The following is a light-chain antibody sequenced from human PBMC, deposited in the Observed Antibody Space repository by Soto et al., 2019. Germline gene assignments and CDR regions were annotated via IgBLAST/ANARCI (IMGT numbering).Light chain of an antibody. CDR1: QSISSY. J-gene: IGKJ3*01. V-gene: IGKV1-39*01. CDR3: QRSYSGFT. Sequence: DIQMTQSPSSLSASVGDRVTITCRASQSISSYLNWYQQKPGKAPKLLIYAASSLQSGVPSRFSGSGSGTDFTPDISSLQPEVFATYYCQRSYSGFTFRPGTKVDIK. CDR2: AAS.